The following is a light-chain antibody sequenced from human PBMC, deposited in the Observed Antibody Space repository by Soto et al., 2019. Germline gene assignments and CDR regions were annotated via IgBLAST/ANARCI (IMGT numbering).Light chain of an antibody. CDR2: VAS. V-gene: IGKV3-20*01. J-gene: IGKJ1*01. CDR1: QSVSSNY. Sequence: EIVLTQSPGTLSLSPGERATLSCRASQSVSSNYLAWYQQKPVQAPRLLIYVASSRATGIPDRFSGSGSWTDFTLTISSLEPEDFAVYYCQQYDSSPWTVGQGTKVEIK. CDR3: QQYDSSPWT.